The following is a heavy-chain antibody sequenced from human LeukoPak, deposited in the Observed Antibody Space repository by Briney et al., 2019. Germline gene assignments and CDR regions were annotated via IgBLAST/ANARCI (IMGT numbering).Heavy chain of an antibody. D-gene: IGHD5-12*01. CDR1: GYSFTSYW. Sequence: GESLKISCKGSGYSFTSYWISWVRQMPGKGLEWMGRIDPSDSYTNYSPSFQGHVTISADKSSSTAYLLWSSLKASDTAMYYCARPLYSGNYYYGMDVWGQGTTVTVSS. V-gene: IGHV5-10-1*01. CDR3: ARPLYSGNYYYGMDV. J-gene: IGHJ6*02. CDR2: IDPSDSYT.